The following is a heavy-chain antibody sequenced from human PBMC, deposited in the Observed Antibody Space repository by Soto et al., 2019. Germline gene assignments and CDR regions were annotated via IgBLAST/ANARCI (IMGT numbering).Heavy chain of an antibody. Sequence: GGALRLSCAASGFTFSSYGMHWVRQAPGKGLEWVAVIWYDGSETKYMDSVKGRFTISRDNSKNSLYLQMNSLRAEDTALYYCAAGAGWLIDYWGRGTLVTVSS. J-gene: IGHJ4*02. CDR3: AAGAGWLIDY. CDR1: GFTFSSYG. V-gene: IGHV3-33*03. D-gene: IGHD6-19*01. CDR2: IWYDGSET.